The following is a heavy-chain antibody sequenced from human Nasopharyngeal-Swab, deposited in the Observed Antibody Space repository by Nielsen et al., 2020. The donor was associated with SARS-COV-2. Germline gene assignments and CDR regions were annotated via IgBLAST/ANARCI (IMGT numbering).Heavy chain of an antibody. CDR1: GYSFTSYW. CDR2: IYPGDSEI. Sequence: GRSLKISCKGSGYSFTSYWIGWVRQMPGKGLEWIGIIYPGDSEIRNSPSFQGQVTISVDKSVSTAYLQWSSLKASDTAMYYCARDTSAHFDYWGQGTLVTVSS. CDR3: ARDTSAHFDY. V-gene: IGHV5-51*03. J-gene: IGHJ4*02. D-gene: IGHD6-19*01.